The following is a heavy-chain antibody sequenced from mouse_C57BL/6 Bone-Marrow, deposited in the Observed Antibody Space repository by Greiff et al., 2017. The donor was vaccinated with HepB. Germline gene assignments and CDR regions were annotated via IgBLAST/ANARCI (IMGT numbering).Heavy chain of an antibody. CDR1: GFTFTDYY. D-gene: IGHD1-3*01. CDR2: IRNKANGYTT. J-gene: IGHJ4*01. CDR3: ARSIKGYAMDY. V-gene: IGHV7-3*01. Sequence: EVKLVESGGGLVQPGGSLSLSCAASGFTFTDYYMSWVRQPPGKALEWLGFIRNKANGYTTEYSASVKGRFTISRDNSQSIIYLQMNALRAEDSATYYCARSIKGYAMDYWGQGTSVTVSS.